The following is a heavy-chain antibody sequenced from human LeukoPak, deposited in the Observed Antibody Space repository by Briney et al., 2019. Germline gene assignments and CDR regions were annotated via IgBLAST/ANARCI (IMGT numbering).Heavy chain of an antibody. V-gene: IGHV1-69*05. CDR3: VESSGYYSDAFDI. D-gene: IGHD3-22*01. CDR1: GGTFSSYA. J-gene: IGHJ3*02. CDR2: IIPIFGTA. Sequence: SVKVSCKASGGTFSSYAISWVRQAPGQGLKWMGGIIPIFGTANYAQKFQGRVTITTDESTSTAYMELSSLRSEDTAVYYCVESSGYYSDAFDIWGQGTMVTVSS.